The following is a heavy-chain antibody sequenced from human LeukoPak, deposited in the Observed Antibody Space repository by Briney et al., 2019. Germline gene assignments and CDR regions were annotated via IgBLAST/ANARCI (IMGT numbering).Heavy chain of an antibody. V-gene: IGHV5-51*01. CDR1: AYKFTNYW. CDR3: ASRACSGNSCLDY. D-gene: IGHD2-15*01. J-gene: IGHJ4*02. CDR2: IYLGDSDT. Sequence: GESLKISCKGSAYKFTNYWIAWVRQTPGKGLEWMGIIYLGDSDTRYSPSFQGQVSISGDKSINTAYVHWSNLKASDTAMYYCASRACSGNSCLDYWGQGTLVTVSS.